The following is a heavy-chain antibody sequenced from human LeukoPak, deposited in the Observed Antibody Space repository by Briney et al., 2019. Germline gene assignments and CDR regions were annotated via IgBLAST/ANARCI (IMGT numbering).Heavy chain of an antibody. D-gene: IGHD6-13*01. CDR1: GFTFSSYW. CDR2: INSDGSST. CDR3: ARESSSRDFDY. Sequence: GGSLRLSCAASGFTFSSYWMHWVRQAPGKGLVWVSRINSDGSSTSYADSVKGRFTISRDNAKNTLYLQMNSLRAEDTAVYYCARESSSRDFDYWGQGTLVTVSS. J-gene: IGHJ4*02. V-gene: IGHV3-74*01.